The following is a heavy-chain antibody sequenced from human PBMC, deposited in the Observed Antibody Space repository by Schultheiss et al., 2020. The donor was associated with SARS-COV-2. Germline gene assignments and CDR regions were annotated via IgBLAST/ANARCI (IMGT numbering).Heavy chain of an antibody. CDR3: ARDQWTGSFDA. CDR1: GGSISSGGYY. J-gene: IGHJ3*01. V-gene: IGHV4-61*08. Sequence: GSLRLSCTVSGGSISSGGYYWSWIRQHPGKGLEWIGYIYYSGSTNYNPSLKSRVTISVDMSRNQFSLRLSSVTAADTAIYYCARDQWTGSFDAWGQGTMVTVSS. CDR2: IYYSGST. D-gene: IGHD3/OR15-3a*01.